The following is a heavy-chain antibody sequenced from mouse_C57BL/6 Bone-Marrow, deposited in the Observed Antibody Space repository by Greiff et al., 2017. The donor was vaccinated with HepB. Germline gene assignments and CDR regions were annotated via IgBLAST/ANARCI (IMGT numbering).Heavy chain of an antibody. V-gene: IGHV1-64*01. Sequence: QVQLQQSGAELVKPGASVKLSCKASGYTFTSYWMHWVKQRPGQGLEWIGMIHPNSGSTNYNEKFKSKATLTVDKSSSTAYMQLSSLTSEDSAVYYCAKTAQARAWFAYWGQGTLVTVSA. J-gene: IGHJ3*01. CDR3: AKTAQARAWFAY. D-gene: IGHD3-2*02. CDR1: GYTFTSYW. CDR2: IHPNSGST.